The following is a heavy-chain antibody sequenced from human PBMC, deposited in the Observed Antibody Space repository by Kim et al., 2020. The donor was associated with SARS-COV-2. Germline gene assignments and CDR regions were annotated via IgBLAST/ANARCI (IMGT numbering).Heavy chain of an antibody. Sequence: YAQKFQGRVTMTRNTSISTAYMELSSLRSEDTAVYYCARVPGSGSYHADYWGQGTLVTVSS. V-gene: IGHV1-8*01. J-gene: IGHJ4*02. D-gene: IGHD1-26*01. CDR3: ARVPGSGSYHADY.